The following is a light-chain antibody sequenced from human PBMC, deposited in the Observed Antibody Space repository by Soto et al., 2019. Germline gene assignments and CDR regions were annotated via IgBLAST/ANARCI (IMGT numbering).Light chain of an antibody. CDR1: QTISSW. CDR2: KAS. J-gene: IGKJ1*01. Sequence: IQITQNTSTLSASVGDRVTITCRASQTISSWLAWYQQKPGKAPKLLIYKASTLKSGVPSRFSGSGSGTEFTLTISSLQPDDFATYYCQHYNSYSEAFAQGTKV. CDR3: QHYNSYSEA. V-gene: IGKV1-5*03.